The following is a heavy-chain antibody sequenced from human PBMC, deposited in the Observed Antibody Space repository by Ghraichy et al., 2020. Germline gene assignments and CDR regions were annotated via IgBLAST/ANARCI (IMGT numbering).Heavy chain of an antibody. CDR3: ARERGSSSWYSLDY. J-gene: IGHJ4*02. Sequence: GGSLRLSCAASGFTVSSNYMSWVRQAPGKGLEWVSLIYSGGSTYYADSVKGRFTISRDNSKNTLYLQMDSLRAEDTAVFYCARERGSSSWYSLDYWGQGTLVTVSS. CDR1: GFTVSSNY. V-gene: IGHV3-53*01. CDR2: IYSGGST. D-gene: IGHD6-13*01.